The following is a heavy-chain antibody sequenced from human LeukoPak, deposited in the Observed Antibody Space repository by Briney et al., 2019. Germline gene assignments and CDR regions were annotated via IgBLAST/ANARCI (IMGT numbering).Heavy chain of an antibody. V-gene: IGHV1-2*02. D-gene: IGHD3-10*01. CDR2: INPNSGGT. Sequence: ASVKVSCKASGYTFTGYYMHWVRRAPGQGLEWMGWINPNSGGTNYAQKFQGRVTMTRDTSISTAYMELSRLRSDDTAVYYCARVFGWFGELSSGLGYWGQGTLVTVSS. CDR3: ARVFGWFGELSSGLGY. J-gene: IGHJ4*02. CDR1: GYTFTGYY.